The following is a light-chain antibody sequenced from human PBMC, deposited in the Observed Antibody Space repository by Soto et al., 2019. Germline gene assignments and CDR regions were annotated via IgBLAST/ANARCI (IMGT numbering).Light chain of an antibody. V-gene: IGLV2-8*01. CDR2: EVT. J-gene: IGLJ1*01. CDR1: SSDVGGYSY. Sequence: QSVLTQPPSASGSPGQSVTISCTGTSSDVGGYSYVSWYQQHPGKAPKLMIYEVTKRPSGVPDRFSASKSGNTASLTVSGLQAEDEADYYCSSYAGSNNFVLGTGTKVTVL. CDR3: SSYAGSNNFV.